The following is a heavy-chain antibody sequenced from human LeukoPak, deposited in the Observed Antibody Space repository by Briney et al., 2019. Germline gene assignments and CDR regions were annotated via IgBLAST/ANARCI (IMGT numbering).Heavy chain of an antibody. V-gene: IGHV4-34*01. D-gene: IGHD6-19*01. J-gene: IGHJ6*02. Sequence: PSETLSLTCAVYGGSSSGYYWSWIRQPPGKGLEWIGEINHSGSTNYNPSLKSRVTISVDTSKNQFSLKLSSVTAADTAVYYCARERGRGSGWLSHYYYGMDVWGQGTTVTVSS. CDR3: ARERGRGSGWLSHYYYGMDV. CDR1: GGSSSGYY. CDR2: INHSGST.